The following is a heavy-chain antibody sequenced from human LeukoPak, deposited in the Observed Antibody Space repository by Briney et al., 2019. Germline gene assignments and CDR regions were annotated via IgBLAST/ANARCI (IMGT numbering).Heavy chain of an antibody. CDR2: IYTSGST. CDR3: ARVRTRFGAAGGVYYYYYMDV. CDR1: GGSISSYY. Sequence: SETLSLTCTVSGGSISSYYWSWIWQPAGKGLEWIGRIYTSGSTNYNPSLKSRVTMSVDTSKNQFSLKLSSVTAADTAVYYCARVRTRFGAAGGVYYYYYMDVWGKGTTVTISS. V-gene: IGHV4-4*07. J-gene: IGHJ6*03. D-gene: IGHD6-13*01.